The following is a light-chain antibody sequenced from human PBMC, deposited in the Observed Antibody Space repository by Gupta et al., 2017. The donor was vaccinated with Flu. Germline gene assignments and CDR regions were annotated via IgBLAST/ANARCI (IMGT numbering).Light chain of an antibody. J-gene: IGKJ1*01. CDR2: LTS. V-gene: IGKV3-20*01. CDR1: QSLTTNN. Sequence: EVVLTQPPGTLSLSLGERATLSCRASQSLTTNNLAWYQHKPVQAPRLVMYLTSSRATGIPGRFSGSGSGTDFTLTISSLEPEDFAVYYCQQYDSSPWTFGQGTKVEIK. CDR3: QQYDSSPWT.